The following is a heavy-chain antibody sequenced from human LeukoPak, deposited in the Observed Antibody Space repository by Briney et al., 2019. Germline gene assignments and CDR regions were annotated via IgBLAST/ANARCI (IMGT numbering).Heavy chain of an antibody. CDR2: IYYSGST. CDR3: AREVFSGSTTSAFDI. J-gene: IGHJ3*02. D-gene: IGHD1-26*01. Sequence: SETLSLTCTVSGGSISSSSYYWGWIRQPPGKGLEWIGSIYYSGSTYYNPSLKSRVSLSVDTSENQFSLKLSSVTAADTAVYYCAREVFSGSTTSAFDIWGQGTMVTVSS. V-gene: IGHV4-39*07. CDR1: GGSISSSSYY.